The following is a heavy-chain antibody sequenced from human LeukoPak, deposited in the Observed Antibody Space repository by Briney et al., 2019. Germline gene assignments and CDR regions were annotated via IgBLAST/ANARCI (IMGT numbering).Heavy chain of an antibody. D-gene: IGHD2-8*01. J-gene: IGHJ4*02. CDR1: GFTFSSYA. CDR2: ISGSGGGT. V-gene: IGHV3-23*01. CDR3: AKDLLLYPASPRDFDY. Sequence: GGSLRLSCAASGFTFSSYAMSWVRQAPGKGLEWVSAISGSGGGTYYADSVKGRFTISRDNSKNTLYLQMNSLRAEDTAVYYCAKDLLLYPASPRDFDYWGQGTLVTVSS.